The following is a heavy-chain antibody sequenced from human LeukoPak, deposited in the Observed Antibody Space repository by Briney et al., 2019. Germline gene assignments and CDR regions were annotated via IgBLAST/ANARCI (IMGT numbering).Heavy chain of an antibody. V-gene: IGHV3-66*01. CDR1: GFIVSDEY. CDR3: TRGHYSNTL. J-gene: IGHJ4*02. CDR2: IYSDGNT. Sequence: TGGSLRLSCAASGFIVSDEYMSWVRQAPGKGLEWISVIYSDGNTYYSDSVKGRFTISRDNSKNTLLLQMDSLRVEDTAVYYCTRGHYSNTLGGQGTLVTVSS. D-gene: IGHD6-13*01.